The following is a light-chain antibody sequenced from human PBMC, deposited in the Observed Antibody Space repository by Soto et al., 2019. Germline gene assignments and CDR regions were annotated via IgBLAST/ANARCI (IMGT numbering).Light chain of an antibody. CDR2: EGS. CDR1: SSDVGSYDL. J-gene: IGLJ1*01. Sequence: QSALTQPASVSGSPGQSITIPCTGTSSDVGSYDLVSWYQQHPGKAPQLMIYEGSKRPSGVSNRFSGSKSGNTASLTISGLQAEDEADYSCCSYAGGSTFYVFGSGTKVTVL. CDR3: CSYAGGSTFYV. V-gene: IGLV2-23*03.